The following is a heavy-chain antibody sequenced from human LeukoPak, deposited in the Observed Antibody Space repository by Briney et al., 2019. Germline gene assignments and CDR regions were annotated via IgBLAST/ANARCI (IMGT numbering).Heavy chain of an antibody. CDR1: GFTFSSYS. V-gene: IGHV3-21*01. CDR2: ISSSSSYI. J-gene: IGHJ4*02. D-gene: IGHD2-21*02. Sequence: GGSLRLSCAASGFTFSSYSMNWVRQAPGKGLEWVSSISSSSSYIYYADSVKGRFTISRDNAKNSLYLQMNSLRAEDTAVYYCARGHCGGDCYPSDYWGQGTLVTVSS. CDR3: ARGHCGGDCYPSDY.